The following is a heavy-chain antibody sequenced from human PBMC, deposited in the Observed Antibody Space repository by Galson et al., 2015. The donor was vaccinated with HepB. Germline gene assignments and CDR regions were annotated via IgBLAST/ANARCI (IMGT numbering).Heavy chain of an antibody. D-gene: IGHD5-18*01. CDR3: ARAYRYGRTGYYFGY. J-gene: IGHJ4*01. V-gene: IGHV3-21*01. CDR2: ISSSGSDI. Sequence: SLRLSCAATGFTFTNYGMNWVRQAPGKGLEWVSSISSSGSDIYYAESMKGRFTTSRDNAKNSLYLQMNSLRAEDTAVYYCARAYRYGRTGYYFGYWGHGTLVTVSS. CDR1: GFTFTNYG.